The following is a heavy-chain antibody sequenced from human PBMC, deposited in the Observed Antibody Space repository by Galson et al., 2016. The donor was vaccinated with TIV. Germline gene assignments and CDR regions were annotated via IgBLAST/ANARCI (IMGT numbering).Heavy chain of an antibody. CDR1: GGSITRGGYY. CDR2: IYYSGNT. J-gene: IGHJ6*02. CDR3: ARDKGPILSTINYFGMVV. Sequence: TLSLTCAVSGGSITRGGYYWSWIRQHPGKGLEWIGFIYYSGNTYYTPSLKSRLTLSVDTSENQFSLRLTSVNPADAAVYYCARDKGPILSTINYFGMVVWGRGTTVTVSS. D-gene: IGHD2-2*02. V-gene: IGHV4-31*11.